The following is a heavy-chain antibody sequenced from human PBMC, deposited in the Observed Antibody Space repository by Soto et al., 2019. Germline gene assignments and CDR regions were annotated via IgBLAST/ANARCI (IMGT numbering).Heavy chain of an antibody. CDR1: GGSFSGYY. V-gene: IGHV4-34*01. J-gene: IGHJ6*02. D-gene: IGHD6-13*01. CDR3: ARQSRYSSTARGMDV. CDR2: IKHSGST. Sequence: SETLSLTCAVYGGSFSGYYWSWIRQPPGKGLEWIGEIKHSGSTNYNPSLKSRVTISVDTSKKQFSLKLNSVTAADTAVYYCARQSRYSSTARGMDVWGQGTTVTVSS.